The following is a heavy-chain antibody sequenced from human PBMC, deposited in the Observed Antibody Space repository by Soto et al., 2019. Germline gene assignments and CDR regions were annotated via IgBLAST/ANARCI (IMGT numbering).Heavy chain of an antibody. J-gene: IGHJ5*02. D-gene: IGHD1-26*01. CDR1: GFTFSRYS. V-gene: IGHV3-21*01. CDR3: ARDLSGAYPVGYCNP. Sequence: WGSLRLSCAASGFTFSRYSINWCRHAPFKGLEWVSSISGGSSDIYYADSVKGRFTISRDNAKNSLYLQMNSLRAEDTAVYYCARDLSGAYPVGYCNPWGQGTLVTVSS. CDR2: ISGGSSDI.